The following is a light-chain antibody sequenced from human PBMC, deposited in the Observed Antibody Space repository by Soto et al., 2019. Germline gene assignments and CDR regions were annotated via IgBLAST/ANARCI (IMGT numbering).Light chain of an antibody. CDR3: QQYNSYSRT. J-gene: IGKJ1*01. CDR1: QSISSW. CDR2: DAS. Sequence: DIQSTQSPSTLSASVGDRVTITCRASQSISSWLAWYQQKPGKVPKLLIYDASSLESGVPSRFSGSGSGTEFTLTISSLQPDNFATYYCQQYNSYSRTFGQGTKVDIK. V-gene: IGKV1-5*01.